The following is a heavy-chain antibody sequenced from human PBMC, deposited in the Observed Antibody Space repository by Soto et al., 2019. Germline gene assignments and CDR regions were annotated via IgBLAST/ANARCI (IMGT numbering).Heavy chain of an antibody. CDR2: IYSSGRT. CDR3: ARYIVVVPAAMVPHENWFDP. J-gene: IGHJ5*02. V-gene: IGHV4-59*13. D-gene: IGHD2-2*01. CDR1: GGSISRYY. Sequence: LSLTCTATGGSISRYYRSWIRQPPLHVLPWIGYIYSSGRTNYNPSLKSRVTISVDTSKNQFSLKLSSVTAADTAVYYCARYIVVVPAAMVPHENWFDPWGQGTLLTESS.